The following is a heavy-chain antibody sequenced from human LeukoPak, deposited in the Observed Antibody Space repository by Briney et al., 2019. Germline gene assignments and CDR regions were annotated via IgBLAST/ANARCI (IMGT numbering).Heavy chain of an antibody. D-gene: IGHD3-22*01. V-gene: IGHV4-34*01. Sequence: SETLSLTCTVSGGSISSYYWSWIRQPPGKGLEWIGEINHSGSTNYNPSLKSRVTISVDTSKNQFSLKLSSVTAADTAVYYCARGTMVANDYYDSSGIDGMDVWGQGTTVTVSS. CDR1: GGSISSYY. CDR2: INHSGST. CDR3: ARGTMVANDYYDSSGIDGMDV. J-gene: IGHJ6*02.